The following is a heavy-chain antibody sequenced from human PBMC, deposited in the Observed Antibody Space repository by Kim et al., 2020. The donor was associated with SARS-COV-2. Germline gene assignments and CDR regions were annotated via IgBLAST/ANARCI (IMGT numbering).Heavy chain of an antibody. Sequence: GGSLRLSCSASGFTFSSYAMHWVRQAPGKGLEYVSAISSNGGSTYYADSVKGRFTISRDNSKNTLYLQMSSLRAEDTAVYYCVVMTTVTPIDYWGQGTLVTVSS. CDR3: VVMTTVTPIDY. CDR2: ISSNGGST. D-gene: IGHD4-17*01. V-gene: IGHV3-64D*09. J-gene: IGHJ4*02. CDR1: GFTFSSYA.